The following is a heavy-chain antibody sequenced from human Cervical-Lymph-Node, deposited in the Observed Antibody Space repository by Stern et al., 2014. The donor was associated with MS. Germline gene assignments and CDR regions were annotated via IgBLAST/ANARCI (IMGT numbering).Heavy chain of an antibody. Sequence: QVQLVHSGAEVKKPGASVTVSCKASGYTFTKYAMHWVRQAPGQRLEWMGWITVGNSNTKYSQKFQGRGTITRDTSATTVSMELTSLRSEDTAVYYCARSPFPITLGEVIVPRDYWGQGVLVTVSS. V-gene: IGHV1-3*01. D-gene: IGHD3-16*02. J-gene: IGHJ4*02. CDR2: ITVGNSNT. CDR3: ARSPFPITLGEVIVPRDY. CDR1: GYTFTKYA.